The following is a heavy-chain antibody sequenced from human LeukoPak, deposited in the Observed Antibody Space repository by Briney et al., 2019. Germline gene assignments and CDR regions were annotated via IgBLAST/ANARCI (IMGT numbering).Heavy chain of an antibody. CDR2: INHSGST. D-gene: IGHD6-13*01. V-gene: IGHV4-34*01. CDR3: ARGRLGSSWYRPLDY. J-gene: IGHJ4*02. Sequence: SETLSLTCAVYGGSFSGYYWSWIRQPQGKGLEWIGEINHSGSTNYNPSLKSRVTISVDTSKNQFSLKLSSVIAADTAVYYCARGRLGSSWYRPLDYWGQGTLVTVSS. CDR1: GGSFSGYY.